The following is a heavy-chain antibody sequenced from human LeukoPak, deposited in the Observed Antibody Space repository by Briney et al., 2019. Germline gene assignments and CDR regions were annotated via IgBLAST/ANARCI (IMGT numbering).Heavy chain of an antibody. CDR1: GGSISSYY. Sequence: SETLSLTCTVSGGSISSYYWSWIRQPPGKGLEWIGYIYYSGSTNYNPSLKSRVTISVDTSKNQFSLKLSSVTAADTAVHYCARGVSTVTNWFDPWGQGTLVTVSS. CDR3: ARGVSTVTNWFDP. J-gene: IGHJ5*02. V-gene: IGHV4-59*01. CDR2: IYYSGST. D-gene: IGHD4-17*01.